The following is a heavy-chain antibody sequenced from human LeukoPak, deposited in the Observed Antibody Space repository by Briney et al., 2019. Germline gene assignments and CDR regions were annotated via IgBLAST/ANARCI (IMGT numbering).Heavy chain of an antibody. CDR3: ARGGTGATSDY. J-gene: IGHJ4*02. Sequence: PVKVSCKASGGTYSSYAISWVRQAPGQGLEWMGRIIPIFGTANYAQKFQGRVTITTDESTSTAYMELSSLRSEDTAVYYCARGGTGATSDYWGQGTLVTVSS. D-gene: IGHD1-7*01. V-gene: IGHV1-69*05. CDR2: IIPIFGTA. CDR1: GGTYSSYA.